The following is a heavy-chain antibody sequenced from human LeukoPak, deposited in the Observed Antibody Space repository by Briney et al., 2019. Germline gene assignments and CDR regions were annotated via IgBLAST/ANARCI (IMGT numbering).Heavy chain of an antibody. V-gene: IGHV1-18*01. Sequence: GASVKVSCKASGYTFTSYGISWVRQAPGQGREWMGWISAYNGNTNYAQKLQGRVTMTTDTSTSTAYMELRSLRSDDTAVYYCARDVVVVPAASSDAFDIWGQGTMVTVSS. CDR3: ARDVVVVPAASSDAFDI. CDR1: GYTFTSYG. J-gene: IGHJ3*02. CDR2: ISAYNGNT. D-gene: IGHD2-2*01.